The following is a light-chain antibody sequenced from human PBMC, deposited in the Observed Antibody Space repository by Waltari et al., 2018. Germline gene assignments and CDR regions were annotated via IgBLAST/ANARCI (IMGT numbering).Light chain of an antibody. CDR1: SSDVGGYDY. J-gene: IGLJ3*02. V-gene: IGLV2-11*01. Sequence: QSALTQPRSVSGSPGQSVTLSCTGTSSDVGGYDYVSWYKRRPGKAPKVMVYEVSMRPSGVPDRFSGSKSGNTASLTISGLQAEDEAEYYCCSYAGSHSWVFGGGTRLTVL. CDR3: CSYAGSHSWV. CDR2: EVS.